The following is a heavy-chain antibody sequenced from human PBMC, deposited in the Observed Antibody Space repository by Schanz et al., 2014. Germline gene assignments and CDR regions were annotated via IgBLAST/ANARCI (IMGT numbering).Heavy chain of an antibody. D-gene: IGHD2-8*01. Sequence: HSSAASGFTFSDLYTDWVRQSPGTGLEWFGRVRNKNNRYTTEYAASVKGRFTISRDDSNISLYLQMYSKKTEDKAMYYCGRNLYARRSAWHFESWSQGSLVTGSS. J-gene: IGHJ4*02. V-gene: IGHV3-72*01. CDR2: VRNKNNRYTT. CDR1: GFTFSDLY. CDR3: GRNLYARRSAWHFES.